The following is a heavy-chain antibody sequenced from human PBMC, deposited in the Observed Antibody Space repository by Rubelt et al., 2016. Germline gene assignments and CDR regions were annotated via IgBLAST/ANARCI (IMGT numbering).Heavy chain of an antibody. V-gene: IGHV1-3*01. J-gene: IGHJ2*01. Sequence: VQLVQSGAEVKKPGASVKVSCKASGYTFTSYAMHWVRQAPGQRLEWMGWINAGNGNTKYSQKFPGRVPITRATSASTAYMELSSLRSEDTAVYYCARSKDTAMVTDADWYFDLWGRGTLVTVSS. D-gene: IGHD5-18*01. CDR3: ARSKDTAMVTDADWYFDL. CDR2: INAGNGNT. CDR1: GYTFTSYA.